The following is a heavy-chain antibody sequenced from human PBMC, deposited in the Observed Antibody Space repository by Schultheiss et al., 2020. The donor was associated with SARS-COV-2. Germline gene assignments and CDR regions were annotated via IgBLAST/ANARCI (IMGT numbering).Heavy chain of an antibody. CDR1: GFTFSNYG. Sequence: GESLKISCAASGFTFSNYGMHWVRQAPGKGLEWVAVLSYDGSIKYYADSVKGRFTISRDNSKKTLYLQMNSLRAEDTAVYYCARDGPEVVVITYYYGMDVWGQGTTVTVSS. V-gene: IGHV3-30*03. D-gene: IGHD3-22*01. CDR3: ARDGPEVVVITYYYGMDV. J-gene: IGHJ6*02. CDR2: LSYDGSIK.